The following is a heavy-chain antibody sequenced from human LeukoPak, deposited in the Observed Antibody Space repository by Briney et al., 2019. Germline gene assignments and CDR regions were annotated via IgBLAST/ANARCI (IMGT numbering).Heavy chain of an antibody. Sequence: SETLSLTCTVSGGSISSGGYYWSWIRQHPGKGLEWIGYIYYSGSTYYNPSLKSRVTISVDASKNQFSLKLSSVTAEDTAVYYCAREGVAGPLLFDYWGQGTLVTVSS. CDR3: AREGVAGPLLFDY. CDR1: GGSISSGGYY. V-gene: IGHV4-31*03. J-gene: IGHJ4*02. D-gene: IGHD6-19*01. CDR2: IYYSGST.